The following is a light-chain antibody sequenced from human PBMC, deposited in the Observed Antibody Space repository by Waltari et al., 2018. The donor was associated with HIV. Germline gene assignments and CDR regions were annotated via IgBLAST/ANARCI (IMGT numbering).Light chain of an antibody. CDR3: QQTYSASMT. Sequence: DIQMTHSPSSLSASLGDEVTITCRASQNIKNYVNWYRQKPGGAPKLLIYAATNLQSGVPGRFRGGGSGTDFTLTINNLQPEDSAIYICQQTYSASMTFGQGTRV. J-gene: IGKJ5*01. V-gene: IGKV1-39*01. CDR2: AAT. CDR1: QNIKNY.